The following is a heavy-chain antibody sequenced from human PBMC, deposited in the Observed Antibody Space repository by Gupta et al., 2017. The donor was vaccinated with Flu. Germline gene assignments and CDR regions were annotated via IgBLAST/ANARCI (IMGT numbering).Heavy chain of an antibody. V-gene: IGHV3-9*01. D-gene: IGHD1-1*01. J-gene: IGHJ4*02. CDR2: ISWNSDHI. CDR3: AKGVQLAAAFFDS. CDR1: G. Sequence: GMHWVRQAPGKGLEWVSGISWNSDHIGYAGSVKGRFAITRDNAKNSLHLQMNSLRPEDTAFYYCAKGVQLAAAFFDSWGQGTLVTVSS.